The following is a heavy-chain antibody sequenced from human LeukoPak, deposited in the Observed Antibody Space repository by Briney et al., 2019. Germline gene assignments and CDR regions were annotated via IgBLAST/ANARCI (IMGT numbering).Heavy chain of an antibody. CDR1: GFTFTNHW. CDR3: ARDPNSSSFS. D-gene: IGHD6-6*01. CDR2: ISSSSSYI. Sequence: PGGSLRLSCEASGFTFTNHWMHWVRQPPGKGLEWVSSISSSSSYIYYADSVKGRFTISRDNAKNSLYLQMNSLRAEGTAVYYCARDPNSSSFSWGQGTLVTVSS. J-gene: IGHJ5*02. V-gene: IGHV3-21*01.